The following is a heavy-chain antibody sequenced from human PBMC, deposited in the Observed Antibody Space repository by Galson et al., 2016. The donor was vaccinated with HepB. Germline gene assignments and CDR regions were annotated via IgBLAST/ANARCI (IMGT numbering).Heavy chain of an antibody. J-gene: IGHJ6*03. CDR1: GFTFRKYS. V-gene: IGHV3-53*01. D-gene: IGHD2/OR15-2a*01. CDR3: AREYFYRMDV. Sequence: LRLSCAASGFTFRKYSMTWVRQAPGKGLEWVSVINSGYSTNYAASVQGRFTISRDNSKSTLYLQMDSLRAEDTAVYYCAREYFYRMDVWGKGTTVTVSS. CDR2: INSGYST.